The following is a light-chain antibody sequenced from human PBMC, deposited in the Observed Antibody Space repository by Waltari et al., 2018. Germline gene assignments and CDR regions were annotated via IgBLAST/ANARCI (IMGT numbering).Light chain of an antibody. J-gene: IGLJ3*02. CDR2: VNSDGSH. Sequence: QLVVTQSPSASASLRASVKLTCTLSSGHSSNIIAWLQQQPEKGPRYLMKVNSDGSHSRGDEIPDRFSGSSSGAERHLTISSLQAEDEADYYCQTGGHGTWVFGGVTKLTVL. CDR1: SGHSSNI. V-gene: IGLV4-69*01. CDR3: QTGGHGTWV.